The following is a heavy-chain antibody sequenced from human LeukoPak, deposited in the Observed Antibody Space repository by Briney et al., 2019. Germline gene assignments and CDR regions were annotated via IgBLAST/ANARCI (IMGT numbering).Heavy chain of an antibody. J-gene: IGHJ5*02. V-gene: IGHV5-51*01. D-gene: IGHD3-3*01. CDR3: ARHDSYDFWSGSTGRFDP. CDR1: GYSFTSYW. Sequence: GESLKISCKGSGYSFTSYWIGWVRQMPGKGLEWMGIICPGDSDTRYSPSFQGQVTISADKSISTAYLQWSSLKASDTAMYYCARHDSYDFWSGSTGRFDPWGQGTLVTVSS. CDR2: ICPGDSDT.